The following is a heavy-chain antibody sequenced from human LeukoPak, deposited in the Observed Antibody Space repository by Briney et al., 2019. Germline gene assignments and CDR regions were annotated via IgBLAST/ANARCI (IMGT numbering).Heavy chain of an antibody. D-gene: IGHD1-14*01. V-gene: IGHV3-23*01. Sequence: PGGSLRLSCAASGFTFSSNGMTWVRQAPGRGLEWVSTISDSAGGAHYADSVKGRFTISRDSSRSTLYLQMHSLRAEDTAVYYCTTGIGNYYYYWGQGTLVTVAS. J-gene: IGHJ4*02. CDR3: TTGIGNYYYY. CDR1: GFTFSSNG. CDR2: ISDSAGGA.